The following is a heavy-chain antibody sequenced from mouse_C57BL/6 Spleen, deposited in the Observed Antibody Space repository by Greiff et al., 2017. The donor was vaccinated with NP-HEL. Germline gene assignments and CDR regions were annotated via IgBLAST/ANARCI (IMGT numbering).Heavy chain of an antibody. CDR3: ERVDTTVVAPDY. D-gene: IGHD1-1*01. CDR1: GYTFTSYW. Sequence: QVQLQQSGAELAKPGASVKLSCKASGYTFTSYWMHWVKQRPGQGLEWIGYINPSSGYTKYNQKFKDKATLTADKSSSTAYMQLSSVTHEDSAVYYCERVDTTVVAPDYWGQGTTLTVSS. V-gene: IGHV1-7*01. CDR2: INPSSGYT. J-gene: IGHJ2*01.